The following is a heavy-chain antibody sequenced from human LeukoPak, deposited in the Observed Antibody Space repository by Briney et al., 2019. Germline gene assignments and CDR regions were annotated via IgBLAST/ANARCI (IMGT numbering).Heavy chain of an antibody. CDR3: ARDGVFRFEVGDVYYYYMDV. Sequence: ASVKVSCRASGYIFTGYYIHWVRQAPGQGLEWMGWINPNSGDTKYAQKFQGRVTMTRDTSNNTVYMDLTRLIFDDTAMYYCARDGVFRFEVGDVYYYYMDVWGKGTTVIISS. J-gene: IGHJ6*03. CDR2: INPNSGDT. CDR1: GYIFTGYY. D-gene: IGHD2-21*02. V-gene: IGHV1-2*02.